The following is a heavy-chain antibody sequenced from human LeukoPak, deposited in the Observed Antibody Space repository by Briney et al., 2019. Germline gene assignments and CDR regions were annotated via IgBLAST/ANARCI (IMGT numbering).Heavy chain of an antibody. V-gene: IGHV3-21*01. D-gene: IGHD3-22*01. CDR2: IISSSRYI. CDR1: GFTFSSYS. CDR3: ARSATPSYYYDSSGPHAFDI. Sequence: GGSLRLSCAASGFTFSSYSMNWVRQAPGKGLEWVSSIISSSRYIYYADSVKGRFTISRDNAKNSLYLQMNSLRAEDTAVYYCARSATPSYYYDSSGPHAFDIWGQGTMVTVSS. J-gene: IGHJ3*02.